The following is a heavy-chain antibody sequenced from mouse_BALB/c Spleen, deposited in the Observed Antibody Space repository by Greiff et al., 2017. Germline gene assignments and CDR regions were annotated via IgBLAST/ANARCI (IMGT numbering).Heavy chain of an antibody. Sequence: DVKLVESGGGLVKPGGSLKLSCAASGFTFSSYAMSWVRQTPEKRLEWVASISSGGSTYYPDSVKGRFTISRDNARNILYLQMSSLRSEDTAMYYCARGGYYYGSSYAMDYWGQGTSVTVSS. CDR1: GFTFSSYA. D-gene: IGHD1-1*01. CDR2: ISSGGST. J-gene: IGHJ4*01. CDR3: ARGGYYYGSSYAMDY. V-gene: IGHV5-6-5*01.